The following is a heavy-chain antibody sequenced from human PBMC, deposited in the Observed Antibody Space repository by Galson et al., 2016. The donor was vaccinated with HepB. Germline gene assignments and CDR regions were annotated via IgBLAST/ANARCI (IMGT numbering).Heavy chain of an antibody. CDR3: ATDLRDVGGARFDF. D-gene: IGHD3-16*01. CDR2: FDPEDGET. Sequence: SVKVSCKVSGYTLTELSMHWVRQSPGKGLEWMGGFDPEDGETIYAQKFQGRVTMTEDTSTDTAYMELTRLRSDDTALYYCATDLRDVGGARFDFWGQGNLVAVSS. CDR1: GYTLTELS. V-gene: IGHV1-24*01. J-gene: IGHJ4*02.